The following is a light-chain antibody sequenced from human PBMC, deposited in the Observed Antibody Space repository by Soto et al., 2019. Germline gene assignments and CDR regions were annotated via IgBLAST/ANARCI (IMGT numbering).Light chain of an antibody. CDR1: QSVSSNY. CDR2: GAS. J-gene: IGKJ1*01. Sequence: ALTQSPGTLSSSPGERATLSFRASQSVSSNYLAWYQQKPGQAPRLLIYGASSRATGIPDRFSGSGSGTDFTLTIDRLESEDFAVYFCQQSGDLPWTLGQGTKV. V-gene: IGKV3-20*01. CDR3: QQSGDLPWT.